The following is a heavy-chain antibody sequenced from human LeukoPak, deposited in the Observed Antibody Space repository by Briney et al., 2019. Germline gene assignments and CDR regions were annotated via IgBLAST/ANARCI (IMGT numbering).Heavy chain of an antibody. V-gene: IGHV5-10-1*01. CDR2: IDPSDSYT. D-gene: IGHD1-1*01. J-gene: IGHJ4*02. CDR1: GYSFTSYW. Sequence: KDGESLRISCKGSGYSFTSYWISWVRQMPGKGLEWMGRIDPSDSYTNYSPSFQGHVTISADKSISTAYLQWSSLKASDTAMYYCARQDGNSKYYFDYWGQGTLVTVSS. CDR3: ARQDGNSKYYFDY.